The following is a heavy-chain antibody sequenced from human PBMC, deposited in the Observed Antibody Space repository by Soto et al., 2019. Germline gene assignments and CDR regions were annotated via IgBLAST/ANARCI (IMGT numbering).Heavy chain of an antibody. CDR2: ISYDGSNK. V-gene: IGHV3-30-3*01. CDR1: GFTFGSYA. Sequence: GGSLRLSCAASGFTFGSYAMHWVRQAPGKGLEWVAVISYDGSNKYYADSVKGRFTISRDNSKNTLYLQMNSLRAEDTAVYYCARAPYYYDSSGYYGAFDIWGQGTMVTVSS. J-gene: IGHJ3*02. D-gene: IGHD3-22*01. CDR3: ARAPYYYDSSGYYGAFDI.